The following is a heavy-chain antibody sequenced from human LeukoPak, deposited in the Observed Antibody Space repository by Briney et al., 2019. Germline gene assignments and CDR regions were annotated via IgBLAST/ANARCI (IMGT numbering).Heavy chain of an antibody. J-gene: IGHJ4*02. V-gene: IGHV3-23*01. CDR3: AKVLSGWYGYYFDY. CDR1: GFTFSSYA. D-gene: IGHD6-19*01. CDR2: ISGSGGST. Sequence: AGGSQRLSCAASGFTFSSYAMSWVRQAPGKGLEWVSAISGSGGSTYYADSVKGRFTISRDNSKNTLYLQMNSLRAEDTAVYYCAKVLSGWYGYYFDYWGQGTLVTVSS.